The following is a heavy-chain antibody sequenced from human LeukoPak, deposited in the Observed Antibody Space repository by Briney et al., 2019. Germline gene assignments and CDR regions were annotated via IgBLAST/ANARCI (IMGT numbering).Heavy chain of an antibody. V-gene: IGHV1-2*02. CDR1: GYTFTGYY. CDR3: ARDRYYDSSGYYYGVYYYYGMDV. Sequence: ASVKVSCKASGYTFTGYYMHWVRQAPGQGLEWMGWINPNSGGKNCAQKFQGRVTMTRDTSISTAYMELSRLRSDDTAVYYCARDRYYDSSGYYYGVYYYYGMDVWGQGTTVTVSS. J-gene: IGHJ6*02. D-gene: IGHD3-22*01. CDR2: INPNSGGK.